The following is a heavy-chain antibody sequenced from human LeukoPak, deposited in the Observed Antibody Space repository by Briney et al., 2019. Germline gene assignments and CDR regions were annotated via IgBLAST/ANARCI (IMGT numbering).Heavy chain of an antibody. CDR2: IYSSGST. J-gene: IGHJ5*02. CDR3: AREGLNMVRGVIPKEAWGWFDP. D-gene: IGHD3-10*01. CDR1: NYSISSGYY. Sequence: SETLSLTCTVSNYSISSGYYWGWIRQPAGKGLEWIGRIYSSGSTNYNPSLKSRVTISVDTSKNQFSLKLSSVTAADTAVYYCAREGLNMVRGVIPKEAWGWFDPWGQGTLVTVSS. V-gene: IGHV4-38-2*02.